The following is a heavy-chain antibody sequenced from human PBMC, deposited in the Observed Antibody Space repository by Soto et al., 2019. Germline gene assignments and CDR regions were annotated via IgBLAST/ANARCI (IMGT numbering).Heavy chain of an antibody. D-gene: IGHD3-22*01. V-gene: IGHV4-61*01. CDR1: GGSVSSGSYY. Sequence: SETLSLTCTVSGGSVSSGSYYWSWIRQPPGKGLEWIGYIYYSGSTNYNPSLKSRVTISVDTSKNQFSLKLSSVTAADTAVYYCATRGYYYGWLDPWGQGTLVTVSS. CDR2: IYYSGST. J-gene: IGHJ5*02. CDR3: ATRGYYYGWLDP.